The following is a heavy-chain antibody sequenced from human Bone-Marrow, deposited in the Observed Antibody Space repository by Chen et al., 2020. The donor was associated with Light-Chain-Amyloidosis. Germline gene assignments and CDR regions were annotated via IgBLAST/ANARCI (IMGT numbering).Heavy chain of an antibody. CDR1: GYTFPNYW. D-gene: IGHD5-12*01. J-gene: IGHJ4*02. CDR3: ARRRDGYNFDY. CDR2: IYPDDSDA. Sequence: EVQLEQSGPEVKKPGESLKISCKVSGYTFPNYWIGWGRQMPGKGLEWMGVIYPDDSDARYSPSFEGQVTISADKSITTAYLQWRSLKASDTAMYYCARRRDGYNFDYWGQGTLVTVSS. V-gene: IGHV5-51*01.